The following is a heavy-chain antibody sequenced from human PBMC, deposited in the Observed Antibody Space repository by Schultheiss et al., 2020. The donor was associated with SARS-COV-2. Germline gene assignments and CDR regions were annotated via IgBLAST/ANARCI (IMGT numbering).Heavy chain of an antibody. Sequence: GGSLRLSCAASGFTFSSYEMNWVRQAPGKGLEWVSYISSSGSTIYYADSVKGRFTISRDNAKNSLYLQMNSLRAEDTAVYYCARDIVVVPAAPTYFDYWGQGTLVTVSS. CDR1: GFTFSSYE. CDR2: ISSSGSTI. J-gene: IGHJ4*02. CDR3: ARDIVVVPAAPTYFDY. V-gene: IGHV3-48*03. D-gene: IGHD2-2*01.